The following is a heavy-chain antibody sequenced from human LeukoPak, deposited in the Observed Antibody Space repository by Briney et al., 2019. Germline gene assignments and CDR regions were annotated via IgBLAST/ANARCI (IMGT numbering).Heavy chain of an antibody. V-gene: IGHV4-4*07. CDR1: GGSINSY. CDR3: ARDSGTTGEVKFDP. CDR2: ISGSGTI. D-gene: IGHD3-10*01. Sequence: PSETLSLTCTVSGGSINSYWSWIRQPAGKGLEWIGRISGSGTITYNPALQSRLSIPIDTSKNQFSLKLMSVTAADTGVYYCARDSGTTGEVKFDPWGQGTLVTVSS. J-gene: IGHJ5*02.